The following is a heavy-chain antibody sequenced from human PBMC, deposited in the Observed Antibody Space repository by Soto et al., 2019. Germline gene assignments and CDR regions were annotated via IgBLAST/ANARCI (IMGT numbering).Heavy chain of an antibody. D-gene: IGHD6-13*01. V-gene: IGHV1-69*06. CDR1: GGTFSSYA. CDR3: ARDSPPGIAAAGTRDDAFDI. J-gene: IGHJ3*02. CDR2: IIPIFGTA. Sequence: SVKVSCKASGGTFSSYAISWVRQAPGQGLEWMGGIIPIFGTANYAQKFQGRVTITADKSTSTAYMELSSLRSEDTAVYYCARDSPPGIAAAGTRDDAFDIWRQGTMVTVSS.